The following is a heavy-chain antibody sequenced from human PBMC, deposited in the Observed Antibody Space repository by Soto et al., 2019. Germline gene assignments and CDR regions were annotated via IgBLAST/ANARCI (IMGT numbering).Heavy chain of an antibody. CDR3: ARDHLWAFDY. J-gene: IGHJ4*02. D-gene: IGHD3-16*01. CDR2: ISVDSVSI. V-gene: IGHV3-48*02. Sequence: EVQLVESGGGLVQSGGYLRLSCVASGFTFDRYAMNWVRQAPGKGLEWLSWISVDSVSIEYSDSVTGRFTMSRDDAKNLLYLHMNSLRDEDTAVYYCARDHLWAFDYWGQGTHVTVTS. CDR1: GFTFDRYA.